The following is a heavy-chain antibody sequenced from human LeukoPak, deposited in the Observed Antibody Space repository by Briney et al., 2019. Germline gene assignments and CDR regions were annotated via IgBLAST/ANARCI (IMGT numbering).Heavy chain of an antibody. CDR1: GFIFREYW. Sequence: TGGSLRLSCAASGFIFREYWMSWVRQAPGKGLQWVAHIKEDGSEKYYLDSVEGRFTIARDDARTSLYLQMHSLRDEDTALYYCVRAGWELDYWGQGTPVTVSS. V-gene: IGHV3-7*01. CDR3: VRAGWELDY. J-gene: IGHJ4*02. D-gene: IGHD4-23*01. CDR2: IKEDGSEK.